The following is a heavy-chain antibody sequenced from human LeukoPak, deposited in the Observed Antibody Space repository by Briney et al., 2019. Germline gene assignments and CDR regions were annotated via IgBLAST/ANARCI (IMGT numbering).Heavy chain of an antibody. D-gene: IGHD2-8*01. CDR3: ARDLSRYGMDV. V-gene: IGHV3-21*01. Sequence: PGGSLRLSCAASGFTFSSYAMSWVRQAPGKGLEWVSSISSSSSYIYYADSVKGRFTISRDNAKNSLYLQMNSLRAEDTAVYYCARDLSRYGMDVWGQGTTVTVSS. CDR1: GFTFSSYA. J-gene: IGHJ6*02. CDR2: ISSSSSYI.